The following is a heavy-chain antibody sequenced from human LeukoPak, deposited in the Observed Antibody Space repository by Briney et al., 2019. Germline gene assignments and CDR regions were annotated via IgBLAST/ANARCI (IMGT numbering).Heavy chain of an antibody. CDR1: GYTFSDYG. J-gene: IGHJ5*02. Sequence: ASVKVSCEASGYTFSDYGVTWVRQAPGQGLEWMGWISGYTGTTNYAQKLQGRVTMTTDTSTSTAYMELKSLSSDDTAMYYCARTLTLGDADLCGQGTLVTVSP. V-gene: IGHV1-18*04. CDR2: ISGYTGTT. D-gene: IGHD3-16*01. CDR3: ARTLTLGDADL.